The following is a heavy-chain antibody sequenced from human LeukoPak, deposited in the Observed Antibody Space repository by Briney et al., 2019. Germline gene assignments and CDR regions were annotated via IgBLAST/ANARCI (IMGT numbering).Heavy chain of an antibody. J-gene: IGHJ4*02. CDR2: ISWNSGSI. D-gene: IGHD6-6*01. CDR3: AKSFWSSSSGYFDY. CDR1: GFTFDDFA. V-gene: IGHV3-9*01. Sequence: GRSLRLSCAASGFTFDDFAMHWVRQVPGKGLEWVSGISWNSGSIVYADSVKGRFTISKDSAKNSLFLQMNSLRPEDTALYYCAKSFWSSSSGYFDYWGQGALVTVTS.